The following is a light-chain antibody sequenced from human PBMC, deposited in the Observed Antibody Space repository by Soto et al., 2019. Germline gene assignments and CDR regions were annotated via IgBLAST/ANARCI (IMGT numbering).Light chain of an antibody. Sequence: DIQMTQSPSSMSASVGDIVTITCRSSQSISAYLNWYQQKPGKAPKLLIYAASSLQSGVPSRFSGSGSGTDFTLTISSLPPEDFATYYCQESYSTPSVTFGTGTKVDIK. CDR1: QSISAY. V-gene: IGKV1-39*01. CDR3: QESYSTPSVT. J-gene: IGKJ3*01. CDR2: AAS.